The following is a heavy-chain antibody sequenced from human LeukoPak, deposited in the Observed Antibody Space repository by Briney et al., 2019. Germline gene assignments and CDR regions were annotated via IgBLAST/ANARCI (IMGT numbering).Heavy chain of an antibody. CDR2: IYYSGST. J-gene: IGHJ4*02. Sequence: SETLTLTCTVSGGSISSSSYYWGWIRQPPGKGLEWIGSIYYSGSTYYNPSLKSRVTISVDTSKNQFSLKLSSVTAADTAVYHCARRGWNLYDYWGQGTLVTVSS. D-gene: IGHD1-1*01. CDR1: GGSISSSSYY. V-gene: IGHV4-39*07. CDR3: ARRGWNLYDY.